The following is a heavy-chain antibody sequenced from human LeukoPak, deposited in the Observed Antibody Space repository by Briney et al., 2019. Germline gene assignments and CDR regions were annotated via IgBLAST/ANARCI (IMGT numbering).Heavy chain of an antibody. V-gene: IGHV3-23*01. CDR2: ISPSGDIT. Sequence: GGSLRLLCAASGFTFSTYGMNWVRQAPGKGLEWVSGISPSGDITYYADSVMGRFSISRDNPKSTVSLQMSSLRAEDTALYYCVRDLHWGGFDVWGQGTMVTVSS. J-gene: IGHJ3*01. CDR3: VRDLHWGGFDV. D-gene: IGHD7-27*01. CDR1: GFTFSTYG.